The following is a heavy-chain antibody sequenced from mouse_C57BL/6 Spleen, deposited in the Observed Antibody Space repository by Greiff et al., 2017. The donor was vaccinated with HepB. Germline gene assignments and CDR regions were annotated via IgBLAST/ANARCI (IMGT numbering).Heavy chain of an antibody. Sequence: EVKLVESGEGLVKPGGSLKLSCAASGFTFSSYAMSWVRQTPEKRLEWVAYISSGGDYIYYADTVKGRVTISRDNARNTLYLQMSSLKSEDTAMYYCTRNPANWDDWYFDVWGTGTTVTVSS. J-gene: IGHJ1*03. D-gene: IGHD4-1*01. CDR1: GFTFSSYA. CDR2: ISSGGDYI. V-gene: IGHV5-9-1*02. CDR3: TRNPANWDDWYFDV.